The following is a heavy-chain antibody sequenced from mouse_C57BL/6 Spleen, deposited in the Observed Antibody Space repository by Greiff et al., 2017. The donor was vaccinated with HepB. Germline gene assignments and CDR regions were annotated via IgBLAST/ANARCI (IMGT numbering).Heavy chain of an antibody. CDR3: ARPSYYYGSSDWYFDV. CDR1: GFTFSDYG. Sequence: EVKVEESGGGLVQPGGSLKLSCAASGFTFSDYGMAWVRQAPRKGPEWVAFISNLAYSIYYADTVTGRFTISRENAKNTLYLEMSSLRSEDTAMYYCARPSYYYGSSDWYFDVWGTGTTVTVSS. D-gene: IGHD1-1*01. J-gene: IGHJ1*03. CDR2: ISNLAYSI. V-gene: IGHV5-15*04.